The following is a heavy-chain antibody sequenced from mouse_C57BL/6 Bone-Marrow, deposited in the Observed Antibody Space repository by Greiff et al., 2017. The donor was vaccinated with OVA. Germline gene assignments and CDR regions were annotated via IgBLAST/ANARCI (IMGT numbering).Heavy chain of an antibody. CDR3: ARRGMVTNYCDY. CDR1: GYSFTDYN. Sequence: EVQLQESGPELVKPGASVKISCKASGYSFTDYNMNWVKQRNGKSLEWIGVINPNYGTTSYNQKFKGKATLTVDQSSSTAYMQLNSLTSEDSADYDCARRGMVTNYCDYWGQGTTLTVSS. CDR2: INPNYGTT. D-gene: IGHD2-2*01. J-gene: IGHJ2*01. V-gene: IGHV1-39*01.